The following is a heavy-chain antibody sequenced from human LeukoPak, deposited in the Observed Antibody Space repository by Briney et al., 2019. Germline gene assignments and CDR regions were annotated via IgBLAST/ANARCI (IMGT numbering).Heavy chain of an antibody. CDR2: TYYRSKWYN. Sequence: HSQTLSLTCAISGDSVSSNSAAWNWIRQSPSRGLEWLGRTYYRSKWYNDYAVSVKSRITINPDTSKNQFSLQLNSVTPEDTAVYYCARGELLWFGEGFDYWGQGTLVTVSS. CDR1: GDSVSSNSAA. CDR3: ARGELLWFGEGFDY. D-gene: IGHD3-10*01. J-gene: IGHJ4*02. V-gene: IGHV6-1*01.